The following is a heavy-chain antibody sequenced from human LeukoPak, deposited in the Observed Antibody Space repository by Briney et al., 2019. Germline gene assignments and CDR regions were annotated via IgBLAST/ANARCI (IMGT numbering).Heavy chain of an antibody. V-gene: IGHV3-30-3*01. CDR2: ISYDGNNK. Sequence: GGSLRLSCAASGFTFSSYAMHWVRQAPGKGLEWVAVISYDGNNKYYADSVKGRFTISRDNSKNTLYLQMNSLRAEDTAVYYCAIAHSTSWSNDYWGQGTLVTVSS. CDR1: GFTFSSYA. J-gene: IGHJ4*02. D-gene: IGHD6-13*01. CDR3: AIAHSTSWSNDY.